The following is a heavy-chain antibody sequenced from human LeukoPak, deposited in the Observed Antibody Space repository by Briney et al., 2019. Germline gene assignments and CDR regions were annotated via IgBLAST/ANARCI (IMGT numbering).Heavy chain of an antibody. J-gene: IGHJ4*02. Sequence: PETLSLTCTVSGYSISSGYFWGWIRQPPGKGLEWIGSIYHSGSTHYNPSLKSRVTISVDTSKNQFSLNLNSVTAADTAVYYCARDTIAVAGHSFDYWGQGTLVTVSS. CDR2: IYHSGST. CDR1: GYSISSGYF. V-gene: IGHV4-38-2*02. D-gene: IGHD6-19*01. CDR3: ARDTIAVAGHSFDY.